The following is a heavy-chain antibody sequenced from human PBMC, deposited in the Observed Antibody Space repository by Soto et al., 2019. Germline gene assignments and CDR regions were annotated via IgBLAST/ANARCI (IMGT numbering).Heavy chain of an antibody. J-gene: IGHJ4*02. Sequence: PSETLSLTCAVSGYSISSGYYWAWIRQPPGKGLEWVSTISGSDGSTFYADSVKGRFTISRDSSKSTLSLQMNSLRAEDTALYYCAKHLSIAARSFDYWGRGAQVTVSS. CDR3: AKHLSIAARSFDY. D-gene: IGHD6-6*01. CDR2: ISGSDGST. V-gene: IGHV3-23*01. CDR1: GYSISSGYY.